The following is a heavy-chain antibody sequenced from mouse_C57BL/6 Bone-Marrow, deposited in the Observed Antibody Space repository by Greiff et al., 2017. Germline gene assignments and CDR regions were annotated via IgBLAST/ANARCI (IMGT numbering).Heavy chain of an antibody. Sequence: VQLKESGAELVRPGASVKLSCTASGFNIKDDYMHWVKQRPEQGLEWIGWIDPENGDTEYASKFQGKATITADTSSNTAYLQLSSLTAEDTAVYYGTTWVLPNYFDYWGQGTTLTVSS. V-gene: IGHV14-4*01. D-gene: IGHD2-3*01. CDR3: TTWVLPNYFDY. CDR1: GFNIKDDY. CDR2: IDPENGDT. J-gene: IGHJ2*01.